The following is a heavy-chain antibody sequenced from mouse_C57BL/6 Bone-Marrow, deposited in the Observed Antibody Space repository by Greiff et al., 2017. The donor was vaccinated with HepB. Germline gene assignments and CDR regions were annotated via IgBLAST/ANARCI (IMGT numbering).Heavy chain of an antibody. CDR1: GFTFSNYW. V-gene: IGHV6-3*01. D-gene: IGHD2-13*01. J-gene: IGHJ3*01. Sequence: EVQRVESGGGLVQPGGSMKLSCVASGFTFSNYWMNWVRQSPEKGLEWVAQIRLKSDNYATHYAESVKGRFTISRDDSKSSVYLQMNNLRAEDTGIYYCTPYGEGFAYWGQGTLVTVSA. CDR2: IRLKSDNYAT. CDR3: TPYGEGFAY.